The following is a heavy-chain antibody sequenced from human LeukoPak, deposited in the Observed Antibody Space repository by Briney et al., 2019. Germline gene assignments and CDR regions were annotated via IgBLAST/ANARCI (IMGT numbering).Heavy chain of an antibody. CDR3: ARGTGGAAAADFDP. V-gene: IGHV4-31*03. CDR2: IYYTGST. CDR1: GDSISSDGYY. Sequence: PSETLSLTCTVSGDSISSDGYYWSWIRQHPGKGLEWIGSIYYTGSTYYNPSLKSRATISVDTSKNHFSLKLTSVTAADTAVYYCARGTGGAAAADFDPWGQGTLVTVSS. J-gene: IGHJ5*02. D-gene: IGHD6-13*01.